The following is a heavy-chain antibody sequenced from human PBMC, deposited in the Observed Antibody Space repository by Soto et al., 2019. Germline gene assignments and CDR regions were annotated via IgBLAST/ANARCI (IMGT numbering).Heavy chain of an antibody. J-gene: IGHJ4*02. D-gene: IGHD3-22*01. V-gene: IGHV3-33*01. CDR2: IWYDGSIK. CDR3: ARGGYYYDSSGYIDY. CDR1: GFTFSSYG. Sequence: QVQLVESGGGMVQPGRSLRLSCAASGFTFSSYGMHWVRQAPGKGLEWVAVIWYDGSIKYYADSVKGRFTISRDNSKNTLYLQMNSLRADDTAVFYCARGGYYYDSSGYIDYWGQGSLVTVSS.